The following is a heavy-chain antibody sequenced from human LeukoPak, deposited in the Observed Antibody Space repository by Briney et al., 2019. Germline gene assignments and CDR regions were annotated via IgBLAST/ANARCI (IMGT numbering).Heavy chain of an antibody. CDR3: ARAAYGQLEVFDY. CDR2: IYYSGST. D-gene: IGHD1-1*01. CDR1: GGSIISSSYY. V-gene: IGHV4-39*01. Sequence: SETLSLTCTVSGGSIISSSYYWGWIRQPPGKGLEWIGSIYYSGSTYYNPSLKSRVTISVDMSKNQFSLNLSSVTAADTAVYYCARAAYGQLEVFDYWGQGTLVTVSS. J-gene: IGHJ4*02.